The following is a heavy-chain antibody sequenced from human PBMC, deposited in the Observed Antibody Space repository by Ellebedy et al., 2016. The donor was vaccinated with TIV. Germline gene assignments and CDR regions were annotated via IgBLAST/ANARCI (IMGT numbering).Heavy chain of an antibody. CDR1: GFTFSSYA. Sequence: GESLKISXAASGFTFSSYAMSWVRQAPGKGLEWVSAISGSGGSTYYADSVKGRFTISRDNSKNTLYLQMNSLRAEDTAVYYCAKYRRVAGSFDYWGQGTLVTVSS. CDR2: ISGSGGST. V-gene: IGHV3-23*01. D-gene: IGHD6-19*01. J-gene: IGHJ4*02. CDR3: AKYRRVAGSFDY.